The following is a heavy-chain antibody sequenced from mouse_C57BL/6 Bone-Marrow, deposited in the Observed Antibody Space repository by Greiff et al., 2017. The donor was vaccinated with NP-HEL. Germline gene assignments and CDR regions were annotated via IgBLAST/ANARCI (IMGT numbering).Heavy chain of an antibody. J-gene: IGHJ4*01. Sequence: VQLQESGAELARPGASVKLSCKASGYTFTSYGISWVKQRTGQGLEWIGEIYPRSGNTYYNEKFKGKATLTADKSYSTAYRELRSLTLEDSAVYFCASVTTVVASYYYAMDDWGQGTSVTVSS. CDR3: ASVTTVVASYYYAMDD. CDR1: GYTFTSYG. CDR2: IYPRSGNT. V-gene: IGHV1-81*01. D-gene: IGHD1-1*01.